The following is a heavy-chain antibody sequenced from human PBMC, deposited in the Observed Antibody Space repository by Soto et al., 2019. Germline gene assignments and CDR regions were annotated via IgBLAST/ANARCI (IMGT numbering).Heavy chain of an antibody. CDR1: GFTFSSYG. Sequence: QVQLVESGGGVVQPGRSLRLSCAASGFTFSSYGMHWVRQAPGKGLEWVAVISYDGSNKYYADSVKGRFTISRDNSKNTLYLQMNSLRAEDTAVYYCVKGPPAGYSYCTNGVCFLGFDYWGQGTLVTVSS. CDR2: ISYDGSNK. J-gene: IGHJ4*02. CDR3: VKGPPAGYSYCTNGVCFLGFDY. V-gene: IGHV3-30*18. D-gene: IGHD2-8*01.